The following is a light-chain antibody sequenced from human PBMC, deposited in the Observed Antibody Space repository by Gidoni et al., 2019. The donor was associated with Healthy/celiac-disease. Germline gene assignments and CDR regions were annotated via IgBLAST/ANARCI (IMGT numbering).Light chain of an antibody. J-gene: IGKJ5*01. V-gene: IGKV2-28*01. Sequence: ESPLSLPVTPGEPASISCRSSQSLLHRNGYNYLDWYLQKPGQSPQLLIYLGSNRASGVPDRFSGSGSGTDFTLKISRVEAEDVGIYYCMQARQTPITFGQGTRLEIK. CDR2: LGS. CDR3: MQARQTPIT. CDR1: QSLLHRNGYNY.